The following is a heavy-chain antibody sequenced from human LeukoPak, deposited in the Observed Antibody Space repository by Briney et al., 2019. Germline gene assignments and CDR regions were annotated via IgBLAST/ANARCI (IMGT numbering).Heavy chain of an antibody. J-gene: IGHJ6*03. Sequence: GGSLGLSCAASGFTFSSYAMHWVRQAPGKGLEWVAFIRYDGTNKYYADSVKGRFTISRDNSKNTLYLQMNSLRAEDTAVYYCARGMSARSSSPNYYYYMDVWGKGTTVTVSS. CDR3: ARGMSARSSSPNYYYYMDV. CDR2: IRYDGTNK. CDR1: GFTFSSYA. D-gene: IGHD6-6*01. V-gene: IGHV3-30*02.